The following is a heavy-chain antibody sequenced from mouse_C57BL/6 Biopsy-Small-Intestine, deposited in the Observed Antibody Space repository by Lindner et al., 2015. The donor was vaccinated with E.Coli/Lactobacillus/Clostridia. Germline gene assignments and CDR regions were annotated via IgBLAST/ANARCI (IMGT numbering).Heavy chain of an antibody. J-gene: IGHJ2*01. Sequence: VQLQESGPELVKPGDSVKISCKASGYSFTDYYMNWVMQSHGKSLEWIGRIYPYNGDSFYNQKFKGKATLTVDKSSNTAHMELRSLTSEDSAVYYCARSYYGSHYYFDYWGQGTTLTVSS. D-gene: IGHD1-1*01. CDR2: IYPYNGDS. CDR1: GYSFTDYY. CDR3: ARSYYGSHYYFDY. V-gene: IGHV1-20*01.